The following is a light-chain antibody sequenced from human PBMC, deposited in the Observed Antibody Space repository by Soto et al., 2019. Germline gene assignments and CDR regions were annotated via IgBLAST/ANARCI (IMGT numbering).Light chain of an antibody. CDR1: QSVSSNY. CDR2: GAS. CDR3: QQYGSSPRT. V-gene: IGKV3-20*01. Sequence: EIVLTQSPGTLSLSPGERATLSCRASQSVSSNYLAWYQQKPGQAPKLLIYGASSGATGIPDRFSDSGSGTDFTLTISRLEPEDFAVYYCQQYGSSPRTFGQGTKVEIK. J-gene: IGKJ1*01.